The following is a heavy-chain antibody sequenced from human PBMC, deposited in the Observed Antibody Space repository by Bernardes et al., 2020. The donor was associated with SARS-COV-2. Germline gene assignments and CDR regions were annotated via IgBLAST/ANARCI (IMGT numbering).Heavy chain of an antibody. Sequence: SEPLSLTCTVSGGSISSYYWSWIRQPAGKGLEWIGRVYTSGSTSYNPSLKSRVTMSVDTSKNQFSLKLNSVTAADTAVYYCARSEIGAWYTGFDPWGQGTLVTVSS. CDR3: ARSEIGAWYTGFDP. D-gene: IGHD6-19*01. CDR1: GGSISSYY. CDR2: VYTSGST. J-gene: IGHJ5*02. V-gene: IGHV4-4*07.